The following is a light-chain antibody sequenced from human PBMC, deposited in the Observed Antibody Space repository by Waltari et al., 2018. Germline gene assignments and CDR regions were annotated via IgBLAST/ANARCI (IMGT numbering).Light chain of an antibody. CDR2: EGS. V-gene: IGLV2-23*01. CDR3: SSYAGSGSPRV. CDR1: NSDVGSYNL. Sequence: QSALIQPASVSGSPGQSITMSCTETNSDVGSYNLVSWYQQHPGKAPKFLIYEGSKRPSGFSYRFSGSKSGNTASLTISGLHAYGEAYYYCSSYAGSGSPRVFGGGTKLTVL. J-gene: IGLJ3*02.